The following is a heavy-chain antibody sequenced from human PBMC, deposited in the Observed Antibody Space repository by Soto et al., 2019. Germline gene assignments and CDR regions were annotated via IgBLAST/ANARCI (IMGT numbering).Heavy chain of an antibody. CDR1: GFTVSSNY. CDR3: ARNGDSSDYRGWFDP. Sequence: EVQLVESGGGLVQPGGSLRLSCAASGFTVSSNYMSWVRQTPGKGLEWVSVIYSGGTTYYADSVKGRFTISRDNSKNTLYLQMNSLRAEATAVYYCARNGDSSDYRGWFDPCGQGTLVTVSS. J-gene: IGHJ5*02. V-gene: IGHV3-66*01. D-gene: IGHD3-22*01. CDR2: IYSGGTT.